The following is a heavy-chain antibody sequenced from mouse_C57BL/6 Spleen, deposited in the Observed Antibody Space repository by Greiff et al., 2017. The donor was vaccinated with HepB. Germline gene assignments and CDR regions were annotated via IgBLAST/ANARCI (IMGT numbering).Heavy chain of an antibody. CDR1: GYTFTDYN. CDR2: INPNNGGT. V-gene: IGHV1-18*01. Sequence: EVQLQQSGPELVKPGASVKIPCKASGYTFTDYNMDWVKQSHGKSLEWIGDINPNNGGTIYNQKFKGKATLTVDKSSSTAYMELRSLTSEDTAVYYCARKGNDYAWFAYWGQGTLVTVSA. J-gene: IGHJ3*01. CDR3: ARKGNDYAWFAY. D-gene: IGHD2-4*01.